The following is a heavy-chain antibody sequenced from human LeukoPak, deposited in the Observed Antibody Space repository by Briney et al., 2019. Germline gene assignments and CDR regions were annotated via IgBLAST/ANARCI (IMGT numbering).Heavy chain of an antibody. Sequence: SETLSLTCAVYGGSFSDYSWTWIRQPPGKGLEWIGEINHSGSTNYNPSLKSRVTISVDMSKNQFSLRLSSVTAADTAVYYCARGALTGYSRYYYYMDVWGKGTTVTVSS. V-gene: IGHV4-34*01. CDR1: GGSFSDYS. D-gene: IGHD3-9*01. CDR2: INHSGST. CDR3: ARGALTGYSRYYYYMDV. J-gene: IGHJ6*03.